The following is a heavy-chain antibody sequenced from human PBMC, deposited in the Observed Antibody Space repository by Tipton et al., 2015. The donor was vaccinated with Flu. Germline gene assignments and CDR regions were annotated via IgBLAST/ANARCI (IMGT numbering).Heavy chain of an antibody. CDR3: ARQGRRELPPNWYFDL. V-gene: IGHV4-59*08. CDR1: GGSISSYY. CDR2: IYYSGST. Sequence: VSGGSISSYYWSWIRQPPGKGLEWIGYIYYSGSTNYNPSLKSRVTISVDTSKNQFSLKLSSVTAADTAVYYCARQGRRELPPNWYFDLWGRGTLVTVSS. D-gene: IGHD1-26*01. J-gene: IGHJ2*01.